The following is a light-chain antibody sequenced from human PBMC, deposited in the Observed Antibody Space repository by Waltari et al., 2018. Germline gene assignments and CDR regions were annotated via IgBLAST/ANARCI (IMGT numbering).Light chain of an antibody. CDR1: QSIRDY. CDR2: AAS. Sequence: DVQLTQSPSSLAASVGDRVTITCRASQSIRDYLNWYQVQPGKAPKLLIYAASTLQSGVPSRFSGSGSGTHFTLTISSLQPEDSATYYCQQSYSVLGLTFGGGTKVEI. V-gene: IGKV1-39*01. J-gene: IGKJ4*01. CDR3: QQSYSVLGLT.